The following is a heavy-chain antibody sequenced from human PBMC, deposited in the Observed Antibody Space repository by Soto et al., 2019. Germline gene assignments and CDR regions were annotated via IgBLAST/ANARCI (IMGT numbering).Heavy chain of an antibody. D-gene: IGHD4-4*01. CDR2: INAGNGNT. CDR3: ARDLHLSNYAFDI. Sequence: ASVKVSCKASGYTFTSYAMHWVRQAPGQRLEWMGWINAGNGNTKYSQKFQGRVTITRETPASKAYMELSSLRSEDTAVYYCARDLHLSNYAFDIWGQGTMVTVSS. V-gene: IGHV1-3*01. J-gene: IGHJ3*02. CDR1: GYTFTSYA.